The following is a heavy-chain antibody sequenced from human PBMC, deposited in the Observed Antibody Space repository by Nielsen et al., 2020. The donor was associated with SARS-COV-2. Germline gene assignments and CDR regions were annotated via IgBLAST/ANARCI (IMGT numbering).Heavy chain of an antibody. CDR3: ARTTGLGDGYNQFLPNDYYYYGMDV. V-gene: IGHV3-33*01. CDR2: IWYDGSNK. Sequence: WIRQPPGKGLEWVAVIWYDGSNKYYADSVKGRFTISRDNSKNTLYLQMNSLRAEDTAVYYCARTTGLGDGYNQFLPNDYYYYGMDVWGQGTTVTVSS. D-gene: IGHD5-24*01. J-gene: IGHJ6*02.